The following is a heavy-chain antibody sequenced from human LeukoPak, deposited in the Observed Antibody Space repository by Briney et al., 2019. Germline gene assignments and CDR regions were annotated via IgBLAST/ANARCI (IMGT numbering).Heavy chain of an antibody. Sequence: GGSLRLSCAASGFTFSSYGMHWVRQAPGKGLEWVAFIRYDGSNKYYADSVKGRFTISRDNSKNTLYLQMNSLRAEDTAVYYCARSTTVTPPFISWGQGTLVTVSS. CDR1: GFTFSSYG. CDR2: IRYDGSNK. V-gene: IGHV3-30*02. CDR3: ARSTTVTPPFIS. D-gene: IGHD4-11*01. J-gene: IGHJ4*02.